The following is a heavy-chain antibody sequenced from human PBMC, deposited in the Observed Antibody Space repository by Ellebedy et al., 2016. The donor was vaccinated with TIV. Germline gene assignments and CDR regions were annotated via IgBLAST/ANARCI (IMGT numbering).Heavy chain of an antibody. CDR3: AKGGLRYFAPGHY. J-gene: IGHJ4*02. Sequence: GGSLRLXXAASGFTFSSYGMHWVRQAPGKGLEWVAVISYDGSNKYYADSVKGRFTISRDNSKNTLYLQMNSLRAEDTAVYYCAKGGLRYFAPGHYWGQGTLVTVSS. V-gene: IGHV3-30*18. D-gene: IGHD3-9*01. CDR2: ISYDGSNK. CDR1: GFTFSSYG.